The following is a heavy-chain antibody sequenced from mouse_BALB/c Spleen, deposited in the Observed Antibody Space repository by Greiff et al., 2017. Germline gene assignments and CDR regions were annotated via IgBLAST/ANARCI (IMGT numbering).Heavy chain of an antibody. CDR3: ARDLTFAY. CDR1: GFTFSSYG. J-gene: IGHJ3*01. Sequence: EVQLVESGGGLVQPGGSLKLSCAASGFTFSSYGMSWVRQTPDKRLELVATINSNGGSTYYPDSVKGRFTISRDNAKNTLYLQMSSLKSEDTAMYYCARDLTFAYWGQGTLVTVSA. V-gene: IGHV5-6-3*01. CDR2: INSNGGST.